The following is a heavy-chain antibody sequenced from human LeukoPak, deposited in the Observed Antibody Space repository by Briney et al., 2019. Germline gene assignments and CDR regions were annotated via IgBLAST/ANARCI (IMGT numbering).Heavy chain of an antibody. CDR2: ISGSGGST. Sequence: GGSLRLSCAASGITFSNYAMSWGRRAPGKGLEWGSGISGSGGSTSYADSVKGRFTVSRDNSKNTLYLQMNSLRAEDTAVYYCAKELTGYPPDAFHVWGQGTMVTVSS. D-gene: IGHD3-9*01. CDR1: GITFSNYA. CDR3: AKELTGYPPDAFHV. J-gene: IGHJ3*01. V-gene: IGHV3-23*01.